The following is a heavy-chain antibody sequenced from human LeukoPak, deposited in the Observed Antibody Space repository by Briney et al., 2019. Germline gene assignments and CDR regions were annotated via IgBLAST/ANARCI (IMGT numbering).Heavy chain of an antibody. CDR1: GYTFTGYC. J-gene: IGHJ4*02. Sequence: ASVKVSCKASGYTFTGYCMHWVRQAPGQGLEWMGWINPNSGGTNYAQKFQGRVTMTRDTSISTAYMELSRLRSDDTAVYYCARDGGDGVVVPAAALDYWGQGTLVTVSS. CDR3: ARDGGDGVVVPAAALDY. V-gene: IGHV1-2*02. D-gene: IGHD2-2*01. CDR2: INPNSGGT.